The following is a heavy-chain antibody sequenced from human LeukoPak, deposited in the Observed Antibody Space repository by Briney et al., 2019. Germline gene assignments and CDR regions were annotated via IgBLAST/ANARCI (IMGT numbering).Heavy chain of an antibody. Sequence: PGGSLRLSCAASGFTFDDYGMSWVREAPGKGLVWVSAINWNGGSTGYADSVKGRFTISRDNAKNSLYLQMNSLRAEDTALYYCARDLGRGYRVFRSWYYYYGMDVWGQGTTVTVSS. CDR2: INWNGGST. CDR1: GFTFDDYG. CDR3: ARDLGRGYRVFRSWYYYYGMDV. V-gene: IGHV3-20*04. D-gene: IGHD5-18*01. J-gene: IGHJ6*02.